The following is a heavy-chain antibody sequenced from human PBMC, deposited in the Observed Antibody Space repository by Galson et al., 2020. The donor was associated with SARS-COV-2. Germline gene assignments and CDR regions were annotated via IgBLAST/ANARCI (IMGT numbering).Heavy chain of an antibody. CDR1: GGSFSGYY. D-gene: IGHD2-8*02. CDR3: AREENFFLVVNASRMGYFGY. Sequence: SETLSPTCAVYGGSFSGYYWSWIRQPPGKGLEWIGEINSSGSTNYNPSLKSRVTISVDTSKNHFSLKLSSVTAADTAVYYCAREENFFLVVNASRMGYFGYWGRGNLATVSS. J-gene: IGHJ4*02. V-gene: IGHV4-34*01. CDR2: INSSGST.